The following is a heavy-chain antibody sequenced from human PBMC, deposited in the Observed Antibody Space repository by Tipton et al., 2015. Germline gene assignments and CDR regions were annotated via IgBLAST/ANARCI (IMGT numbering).Heavy chain of an antibody. CDR3: ACQDYDSLTRDYQTVDY. V-gene: IGHV4-61*01. Sequence: TLSLTCSVSGSSVSSGNYYWSWIRQPPGKGLEWIGYVSHSDTSHYNPSLKSRVTISVDTSKNQFSLKLTSVTAADTAVYYCACQDYDSLTRDYQTVDYWGQGTLVTVSS. CDR2: VSHSDTS. D-gene: IGHD3-9*01. CDR1: GSSVSSGNYY. J-gene: IGHJ4*02.